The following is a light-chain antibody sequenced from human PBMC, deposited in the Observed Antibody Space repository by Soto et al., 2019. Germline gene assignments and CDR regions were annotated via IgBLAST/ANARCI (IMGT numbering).Light chain of an antibody. CDR3: PKYDTAPLT. J-gene: IGKJ4*01. V-gene: IGKV1-27*01. CDR1: RDISNY. Sequence: DIQVTQSPSSLSASLGDRVSITCRASRDISNYLAWYQQKPGQVPRLLISGASTLHSGVPSRFSGSGSGTDFTLTITSLQPEDIATDFCPKYDTAPLTFGGGTKVEI. CDR2: GAS.